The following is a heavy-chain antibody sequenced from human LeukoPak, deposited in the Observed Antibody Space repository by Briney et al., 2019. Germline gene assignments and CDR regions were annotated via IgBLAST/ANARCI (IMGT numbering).Heavy chain of an antibody. CDR2: NNPRSGAT. Sequence: ASVKVSCKASGYSLIDYHIHWVRQAPGQGLECMGWNNPRSGATKYYIERFQGRFTMTRDTSISTAYMELSGLTYDDTAMYFCARDVIMGGSQGWFDPWGQGTLVTVSS. CDR1: GYSLIDYH. D-gene: IGHD2-8*01. J-gene: IGHJ5*02. CDR3: ARDVIMGGSQGWFDP. V-gene: IGHV1-2*02.